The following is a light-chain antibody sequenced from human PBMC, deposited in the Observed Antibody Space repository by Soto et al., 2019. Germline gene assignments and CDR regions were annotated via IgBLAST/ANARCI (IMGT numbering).Light chain of an antibody. V-gene: IGKV1-12*01. J-gene: IGKJ1*01. Sequence: DIQMTQSPASVSAPAGDRGTITCRASQGVGDWVAWYQQKPGKAPKLLFSTTSTLEDGVPSRFSGSGSGTDFTLTISRLQPEDFATYYCQRSYGSPPWTFGQGTKV. CDR3: QRSYGSPPWT. CDR2: TTS. CDR1: QGVGDW.